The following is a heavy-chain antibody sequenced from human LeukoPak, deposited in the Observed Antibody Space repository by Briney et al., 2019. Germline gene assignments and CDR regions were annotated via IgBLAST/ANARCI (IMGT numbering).Heavy chain of an antibody. J-gene: IGHJ4*02. CDR1: GGTFSSYA. V-gene: IGHV1-69*13. D-gene: IGHD6-13*01. CDR3: ASYASRYSSSWYTTPFDY. CDR2: IIPIFGTA. Sequence: ASVKVSCKASGGTFSSYAISWVRQAPGQGLEWMGGIIPIFGTANYAQKFQGRVTITADESTSTAYMELSSLRSEDTAVYYCASYASRYSSSWYTTPFDYWGQGTLVTVSS.